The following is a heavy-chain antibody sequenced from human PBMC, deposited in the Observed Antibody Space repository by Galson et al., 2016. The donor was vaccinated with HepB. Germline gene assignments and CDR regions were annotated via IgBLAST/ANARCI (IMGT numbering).Heavy chain of an antibody. CDR1: SDPVTSGTYY. Sequence: TLSLTCTVSSDPVTSGTYYWSWVRQSPGKGLDWIGYIHDSGNTNYNPSIKSRVAISRDTSKNQFFLELTSVTAADTAVYYCARDEGFYYGMDVWGQGTTVTVAS. CDR2: IHDSGNT. J-gene: IGHJ6*02. CDR3: ARDEGFYYGMDV. V-gene: IGHV4-61*01.